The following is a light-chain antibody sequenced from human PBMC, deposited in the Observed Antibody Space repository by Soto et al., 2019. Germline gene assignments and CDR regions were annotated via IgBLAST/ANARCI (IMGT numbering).Light chain of an antibody. CDR3: QVWDYDTDHVV. CDR2: ADS. V-gene: IGLV3-21*02. J-gene: IGLJ1*01. CDR1: NIGSKS. Sequence: SYELTQAPSVSVAPGQTARIGCGGDNIGSKSVHWYQQRPGQAPVLVVYADSDRPSGIPERFSGSNPENTATLTISRVEAGDEADYYCQVWDYDTDHVVFGPGTKLTVL.